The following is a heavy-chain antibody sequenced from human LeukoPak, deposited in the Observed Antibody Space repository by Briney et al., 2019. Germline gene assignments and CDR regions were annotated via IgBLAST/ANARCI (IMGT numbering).Heavy chain of an antibody. CDR2: IYYSGST. CDR1: GGPISSGDYY. Sequence: SQTLSLTCTVSGGPISSGDYYWSWIRQPPGKGLEWIGYIYYSGSTYYNPSLKSRVTISLDTSKNQFSLKLSSVTAADTAVYYCARGFWSGYYPNYFDYWGQGTLVTVSS. J-gene: IGHJ4*02. V-gene: IGHV4-30-4*08. D-gene: IGHD3-3*01. CDR3: ARGFWSGYYPNYFDY.